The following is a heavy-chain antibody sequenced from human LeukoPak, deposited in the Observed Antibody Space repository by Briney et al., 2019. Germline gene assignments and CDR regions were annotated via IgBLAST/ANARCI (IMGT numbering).Heavy chain of an antibody. V-gene: IGHV4-59*01. Sequence: SETLSLTCTVSGGSISSYYWSWIRQPPGKGLEWIGYIYYSGSTNYNPSLKSRVTISVDTSKNQFSLKLSSVTAADTAVYYCARAAVPSRYSGSSIPFDYWGQGTLVTVSS. CDR3: ARAAVPSRYSGSSIPFDY. CDR1: GGSISSYY. D-gene: IGHD1-26*01. CDR2: IYYSGST. J-gene: IGHJ4*02.